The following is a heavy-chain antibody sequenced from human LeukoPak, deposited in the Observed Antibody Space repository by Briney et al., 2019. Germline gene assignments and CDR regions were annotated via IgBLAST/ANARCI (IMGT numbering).Heavy chain of an antibody. J-gene: IGHJ5*02. Sequence: PSETLSLTCAVYCGPFSGYYWSWIRQPPGKGLEWIGEINHSGSTNYNPSLKSRVTISVDTSKHQFSLKLSSVTAADTAVYYCARGRLRSGRMYNWFDPWGQGTLVTVSS. CDR3: ARGRLRSGRMYNWFDP. CDR2: INHSGST. CDR1: CGPFSGYY. D-gene: IGHD3-3*01. V-gene: IGHV4-34*01.